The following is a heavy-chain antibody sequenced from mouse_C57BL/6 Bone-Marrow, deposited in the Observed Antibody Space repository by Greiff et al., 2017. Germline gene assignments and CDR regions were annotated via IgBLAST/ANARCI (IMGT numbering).Heavy chain of an antibody. CDR1: GYTFTDYY. CDR2: LFPASGST. Sequence: QVQLQQSGPELVKPGASVKISCKASGYTFTDYYINWVKQRPGQGLEWIGWLFPASGSTYYNEKFKGKAPLTVDNSSSTAYMLLSSLTSEDSAVYFCARRGSSSGWYFDVWGTGTTVTVSS. J-gene: IGHJ1*03. CDR3: ARRGSSSGWYFDV. V-gene: IGHV1-75*01. D-gene: IGHD1-1*01.